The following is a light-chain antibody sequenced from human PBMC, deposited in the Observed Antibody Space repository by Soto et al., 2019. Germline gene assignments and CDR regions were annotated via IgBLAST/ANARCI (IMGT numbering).Light chain of an antibody. CDR2: NND. V-gene: IGLV1-44*01. Sequence: QAVVTQPPSASGTPGQRVTISCSGTSSNIGTNSVMWYQHFPGAAPRLLIYNNDQRPSGVPDRFSGSKSGTSASLIISGLQSEDGAAYHCATWDDSLDGPVFGGGTKVTVL. J-gene: IGLJ2*01. CDR1: SSNIGTNS. CDR3: ATWDDSLDGPV.